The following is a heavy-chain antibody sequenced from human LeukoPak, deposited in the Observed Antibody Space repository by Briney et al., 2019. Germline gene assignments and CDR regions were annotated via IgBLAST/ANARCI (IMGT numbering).Heavy chain of an antibody. V-gene: IGHV3-23*01. CDR2: ISGSGGST. Sequence: GGSLRLSCAASGFTFSSYSMNWVRQAPGKGLEWVSAISGSGGSTCYADSVKGRFTISRDNSKNTLYLQMNSLRAEDTAVYYCAKDLELVVSNYYYGMDVWGQGTTVTVSS. CDR3: AKDLELVVSNYYYGMDV. CDR1: GFTFSSYS. D-gene: IGHD3-22*01. J-gene: IGHJ6*02.